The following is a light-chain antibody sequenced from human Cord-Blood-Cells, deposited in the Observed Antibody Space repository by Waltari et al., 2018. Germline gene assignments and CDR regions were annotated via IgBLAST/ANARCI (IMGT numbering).Light chain of an antibody. J-gene: IGLJ3*02. Sequence: QSALTQPASVSGSPGQSITISCTGTSSDVGGYNYVSWYQQHPGKVPKLMIYDVSKRPSGVSNRFAGSKSGNTASLTISGRQAEDEAAYYCSSYTRSSTLVFGGGTKLTVL. CDR2: DVS. CDR1: SSDVGGYNY. CDR3: SSYTRSSTLV. V-gene: IGLV2-14*01.